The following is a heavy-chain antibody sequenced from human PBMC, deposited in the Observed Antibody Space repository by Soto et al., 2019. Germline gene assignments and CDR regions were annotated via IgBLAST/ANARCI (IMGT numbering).Heavy chain of an antibody. J-gene: IGHJ5*02. V-gene: IGHV4-39*01. D-gene: IGHD3-9*01. CDR3: ARLVVYYDILTGYSHQNRFDP. Sequence: PSETLSLTCTVSGGSIRSRSYYWGWVRQPPGKGLEWIGSIHDSGTTYYNPSLKSRVTISGDPSKSQFSLTLSSVTAADTAVYYCARLVVYYDILTGYSHQNRFDPWGQGTLVTVSS. CDR1: GGSIRSRSYY. CDR2: IHDSGTT.